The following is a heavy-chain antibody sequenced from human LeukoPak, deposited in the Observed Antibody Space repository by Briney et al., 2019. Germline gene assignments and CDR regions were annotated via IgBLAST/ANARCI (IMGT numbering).Heavy chain of an antibody. CDR3: ARGRNAQLPRGYYYYYGMDV. V-gene: IGHV4-34*01. CDR1: GGSFSGYY. CDR2: INHSGST. D-gene: IGHD2-2*01. J-gene: IGHJ6*04. Sequence: SETLPLTCAVYGGSFSGYYWSWIRQPPGKGLEWIGEINHSGSTNYNPSLKSRVTISVDTSKNQFSLKLSSVTAADTAVYYCARGRNAQLPRGYYYYYGMDVWGKGTTVTVSS.